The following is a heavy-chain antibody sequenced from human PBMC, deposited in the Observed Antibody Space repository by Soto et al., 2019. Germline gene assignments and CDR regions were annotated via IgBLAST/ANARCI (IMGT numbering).Heavy chain of an antibody. V-gene: IGHV3-23*01. CDR2: ISGSGGST. Sequence: EVQLLESGGGLVQPGGSLRLSCAASGFTFSSYAMSWVRQAPGKGLEWASAISGSGGSTYYADSVKGRFTISRDNSKNTLYLQMNSLRAEDTAVYYCAKVEEYSSSSGTDYWGEGTLVTVSS. D-gene: IGHD6-6*01. CDR1: GFTFSSYA. CDR3: AKVEEYSSSSGTDY. J-gene: IGHJ4*02.